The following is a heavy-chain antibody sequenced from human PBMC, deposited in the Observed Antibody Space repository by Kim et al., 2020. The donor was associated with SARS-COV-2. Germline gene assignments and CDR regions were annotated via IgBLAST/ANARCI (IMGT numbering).Heavy chain of an antibody. CDR1: GFTFDDYA. V-gene: IGHV3-9*01. D-gene: IGHD3-3*01. CDR3: AKDRYXXXTIFGVVAHYXYXXXXXX. Sequence: GGSLRLSCAASGFTFDDYAMHWVRQAPGKGLEWVSGISWNSGSIGYADSVKGRFXXSXXNAKNSLYLQMNSLRAEDTALYYCAKDRYXXXTIFGVVAHYXYXXXXXXWGQXXXVTVSS. CDR2: ISWNSGSI. J-gene: IGHJ6*02.